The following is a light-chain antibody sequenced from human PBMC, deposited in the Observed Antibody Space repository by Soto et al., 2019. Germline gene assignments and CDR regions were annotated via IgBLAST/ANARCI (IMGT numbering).Light chain of an antibody. CDR3: QQYNTYGYT. V-gene: IGKV1-5*02. CDR1: RVIIAW. Sequence: DIQMTQSPSTLSASVGEKAPTLCRPGRVIIAWLAGYQQKPGKAPKLLFNDASSLESGVPSRFSGSGSGAEFTLTISSLEADDFATYYCQQYNTYGYTFGQGTKLEIK. J-gene: IGKJ2*01. CDR2: DAS.